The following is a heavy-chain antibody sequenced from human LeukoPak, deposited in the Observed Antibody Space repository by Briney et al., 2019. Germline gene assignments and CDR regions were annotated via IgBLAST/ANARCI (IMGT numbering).Heavy chain of an antibody. CDR2: MNPNSGNT. J-gene: IGHJ4*02. D-gene: IGHD6-6*01. CDR3: ARDLVLSSSSSLGY. CDR1: GYTSTSYD. V-gene: IGHV1-8*01. Sequence: ASVKVSCEASGYTSTSYDINWVRQATGQGLEWMGWMNPNSGNTGYAQKFQGRVTMARNTSISTAYMELSSLRSEDTAVYYCARDLVLSSSSSLGYWGQGTLVTVSS.